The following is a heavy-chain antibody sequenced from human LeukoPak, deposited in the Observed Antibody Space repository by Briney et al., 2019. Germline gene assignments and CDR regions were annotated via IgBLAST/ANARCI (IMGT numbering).Heavy chain of an antibody. D-gene: IGHD5-18*01. V-gene: IGHV1-2*02. J-gene: IGHJ5*02. CDR3: AREDRSWIQLWLEGFDP. CDR1: GYTFTGYY. CDR2: INPNSGGT. Sequence: GASVKVSCKASGYTFTGYYMHWVRQAPGQGREGMGWINPNSGGTNYAQKFQGRVTMTRDTSIIPAYMELSRLRSDDTAVYYCAREDRSWIQLWLEGFDPWGQGTLVTVSS.